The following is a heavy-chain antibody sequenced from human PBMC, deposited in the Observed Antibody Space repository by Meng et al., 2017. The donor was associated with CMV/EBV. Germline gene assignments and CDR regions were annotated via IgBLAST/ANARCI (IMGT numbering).Heavy chain of an antibody. CDR3: ARGYYGSGSYFPSFDY. V-gene: IGHV3-21*01. CDR1: GFTFSSYS. D-gene: IGHD3-10*01. CDR2: ISSSSSYI. J-gene: IGHJ4*02. Sequence: GESLKISCAASGFTFSSYSMNWVRQAPGKGLEWVSSISSSSSYIYYADSEKGRFTISRDNAKNSLYLQMNSLRAEDTAVYYCARGYYGSGSYFPSFDYWGQGTLVTVSS.